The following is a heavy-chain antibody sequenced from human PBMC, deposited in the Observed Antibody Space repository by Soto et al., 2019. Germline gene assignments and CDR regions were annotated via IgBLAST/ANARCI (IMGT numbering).Heavy chain of an antibody. V-gene: IGHV3-33*01. CDR3: ARDSAVGATYSGDYYYSMDV. Sequence: QVQLVESGGGVVQPGRSLRLSCEASGFTFRNYGINWVRQAPGGGLEWVAVIWYDGSNSRYAESVKGRFTISRDNFKNMVYLQMDSLRVEDTAGYDCARDSAVGATYSGDYYYSMDVWGQGTTVTVSS. CDR2: IWYDGSNS. CDR1: GFTFRNYG. D-gene: IGHD1-26*01. J-gene: IGHJ6*02.